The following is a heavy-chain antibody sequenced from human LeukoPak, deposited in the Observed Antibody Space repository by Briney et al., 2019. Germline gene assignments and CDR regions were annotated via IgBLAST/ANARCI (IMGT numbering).Heavy chain of an antibody. V-gene: IGHV4-38-2*01. D-gene: IGHD3-22*01. J-gene: IGHJ4*03. CDR3: ARKNYYYDSSGHRPFYFDY. CDR2: IYHSGST. Sequence: TSETLRLTCAVSGYSISSGYYWGWIRQPPGKGLEWIGSIYHSGSTYYNPSLKSRVTISVDTSKNQFSLKLSSVTAADTAVYYCARKNYYYDSSGHRPFYFDYWGPGTPFSVSS. CDR1: GYSISSGYY.